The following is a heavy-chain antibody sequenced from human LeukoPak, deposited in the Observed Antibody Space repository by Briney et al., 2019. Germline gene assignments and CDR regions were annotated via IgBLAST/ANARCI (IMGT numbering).Heavy chain of an antibody. J-gene: IGHJ4*02. D-gene: IGHD4-17*01. CDR2: INPNSGGT. V-gene: IGHV1-2*02. Sequence: ASVKVSCKASGYTFTGYYMHWVRQAPGQGLEWMGWINPNSGGTNYAQKFQGRVTMTRDTSISTAYMELSRLRSDDTAVYYCAIGGDYGDYVRPFDYWGQGTLVTVSS. CDR1: GYTFTGYY. CDR3: AIGGDYGDYVRPFDY.